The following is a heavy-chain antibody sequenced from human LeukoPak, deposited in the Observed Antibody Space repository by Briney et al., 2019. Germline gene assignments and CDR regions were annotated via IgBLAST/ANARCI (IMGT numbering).Heavy chain of an antibody. V-gene: IGHV4-31*03. CDR1: GGSISSGGYY. CDR2: IYYSGST. Sequence: SETLSLTCTVSGGSISSGGYYWSWIRQHPGKGLEWIGYIYYSGSTYYNPSLKSRVTISVDTSKNQFSLKLSSVTAADTAVYYCARDAGSGYLNWCQGTLVTVSS. J-gene: IGHJ4*02. CDR3: ARDAGSGYLN. D-gene: IGHD3-22*01.